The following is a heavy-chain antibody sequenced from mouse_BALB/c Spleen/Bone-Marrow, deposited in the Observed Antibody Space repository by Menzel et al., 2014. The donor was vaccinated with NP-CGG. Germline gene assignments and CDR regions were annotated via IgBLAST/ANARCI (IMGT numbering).Heavy chain of an antibody. V-gene: IGHV7-3*02. CDR2: IRNKANGYTT. CDR1: GFTFTDYY. J-gene: IGHJ2*01. CDR3: ARGVVATDY. Sequence: EVMLVESGGGLVQPGGSLRLSCATSGFTFTDYYMSWVRQPPGKALEWLVFIRNKANGYTTEYSTSVKGRFTISRDNSQSILYLQMNTLRAEDSATYYCARGVVATDYWGQGTTLTVSS. D-gene: IGHD1-1*01.